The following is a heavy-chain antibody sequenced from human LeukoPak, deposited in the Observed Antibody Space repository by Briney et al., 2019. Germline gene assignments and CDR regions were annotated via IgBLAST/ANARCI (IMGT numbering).Heavy chain of an antibody. D-gene: IGHD2-2*01. CDR3: ARELGYCSSTSCYYYFDY. V-gene: IGHV1-2*02. J-gene: IGHJ4*02. CDR1: GYTFTGYY. Sequence: ASVKVSCKASGYTFTGYYMHWVRQAPGQGLEWMGWINPNSGGTNYAQKFQGRVTMTRGTSISTAYMELSRLRSDDTAVYYCARELGYCSSTSCYYYFDYWGQGTLVTVSS. CDR2: INPNSGGT.